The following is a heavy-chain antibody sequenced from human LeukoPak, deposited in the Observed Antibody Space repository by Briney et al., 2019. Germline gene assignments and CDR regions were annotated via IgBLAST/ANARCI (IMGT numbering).Heavy chain of an antibody. V-gene: IGHV4-59*01. CDR3: ARDTRSGYSDY. D-gene: IGHD3-3*01. Sequence: SETLSLTCTVSGGSINSYYWSWIRQPPGKGLEGIGYIYYSGSTNYNPSLKSRVPISVDTSKNQFSLKLSSVTAADTAVYYCARDTRSGYSDYWGQGTLVTVSS. CDR1: GGSINSYY. CDR2: IYYSGST. J-gene: IGHJ4*02.